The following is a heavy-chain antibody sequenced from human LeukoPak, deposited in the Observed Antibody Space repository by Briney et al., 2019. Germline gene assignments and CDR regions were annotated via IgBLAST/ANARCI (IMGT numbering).Heavy chain of an antibody. J-gene: IGHJ4*02. V-gene: IGHV3-23*01. CDR3: AKGLLYSKYYDFWSGSGTFDY. Sequence: LTGGSLRLSCAASGFTFSSYAMSWVRQAPGKGLEWVSTISGSGGSTYYADSVKGRFTISRDNSKNTLYLQMNSLRAEDTAVYYCAKGLLYSKYYDFWSGSGTFDYWGQGTLVTVSS. CDR1: GFTFSSYA. CDR2: ISGSGGST. D-gene: IGHD3-3*01.